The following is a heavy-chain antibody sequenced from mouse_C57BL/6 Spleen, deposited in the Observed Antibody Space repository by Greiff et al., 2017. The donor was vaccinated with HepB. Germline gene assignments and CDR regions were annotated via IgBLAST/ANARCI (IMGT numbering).Heavy chain of an antibody. D-gene: IGHD2-4*01. CDR1: GYAFSSSW. J-gene: IGHJ4*01. CDR2: IYPGDGDT. CDR3: ARSRGYDYDEFAMDY. V-gene: IGHV1-82*01. Sequence: VQLQESGPELVKPGASVKLSCKASGYAFSSSWMNWVKQRPGKGLEWIGRIYPGDGDTNYNGKFKGKATLTADKSSSTAYMQLSSLTSEDSAVYFCARSRGYDYDEFAMDYWGQGTSVTVSS.